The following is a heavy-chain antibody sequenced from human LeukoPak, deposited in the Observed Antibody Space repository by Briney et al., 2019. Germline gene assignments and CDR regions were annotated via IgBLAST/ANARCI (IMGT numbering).Heavy chain of an antibody. CDR3: ARLRCSGGSCYSIYYYYGMDV. CDR1: GGSISSYY. D-gene: IGHD2-15*01. J-gene: IGHJ6*02. Sequence: SETLSLTCTVSGGSISSYYWSWIRQPPGKGLEWIGYIYYSGSTNYNPSLKSRVTISVDTSKNQSSLKLSSVTAADTAVYYCARLRCSGGSCYSIYYYYGMDVWGQGTTVTVSS. CDR2: IYYSGST. V-gene: IGHV4-59*08.